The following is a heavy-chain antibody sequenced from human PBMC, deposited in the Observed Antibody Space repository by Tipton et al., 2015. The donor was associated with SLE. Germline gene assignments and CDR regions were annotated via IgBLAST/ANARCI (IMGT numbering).Heavy chain of an antibody. CDR2: IYYSGST. CDR3: ASSVAWDPFDS. J-gene: IGHJ4*02. D-gene: IGHD1-26*01. CDR1: GGSISSYY. Sequence: TLSLTCTVSGGSISSYYWSWIRQPPGKGLEWIGYIYYSGSTNYNPSLKSRVTLSVDMSKNQFSLKLSSVTAADTAVYYCASSVAWDPFDSWGQGTLVTVSS. V-gene: IGHV4-59*07.